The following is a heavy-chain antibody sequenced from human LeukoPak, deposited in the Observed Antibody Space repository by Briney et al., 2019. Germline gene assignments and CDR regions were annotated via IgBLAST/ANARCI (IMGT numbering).Heavy chain of an antibody. D-gene: IGHD2-2*01. J-gene: IGHJ1*01. CDR3: ATASQPRGYFLH. CDR1: GYTFTTYS. Sequence: ASVKVSCKASGYTFTTYSLAWVRQAPGQSLEWMGWISVNNGGTNYAQSFQDRVTLTRDTSTNTAYLELRSLRSDDTAIIYCATASQPRGYFLHWGQGTLVTVSS. CDR2: ISVNNGGT. V-gene: IGHV1-18*01.